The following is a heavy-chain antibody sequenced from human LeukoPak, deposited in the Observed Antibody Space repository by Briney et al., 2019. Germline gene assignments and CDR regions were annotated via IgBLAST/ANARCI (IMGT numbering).Heavy chain of an antibody. J-gene: IGHJ4*02. CDR3: AKGGAGDTYYFDY. CDR2: ISGSGGST. V-gene: IGHV3-23*01. CDR1: GFTFSSNA. D-gene: IGHD1-26*01. Sequence: SGGSLRLSCAAAGFTFSSNAMSWVRQAPGKGLEWISAISGSGGSTYYADSVKGRFTISRDNSKNTLYLQMNSLRAEDTAVYYCAKGGAGDTYYFDYWGQGTLVTVSS.